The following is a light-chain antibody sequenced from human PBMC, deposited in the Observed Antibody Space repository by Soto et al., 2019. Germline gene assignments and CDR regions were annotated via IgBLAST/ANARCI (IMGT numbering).Light chain of an antibody. Sequence: QSVLTQPPSASGTPGQRVTISCSGGSSNIGTNSVSWYQQVPGTAPKILMYSNDERPSGVPDRFSGSKSGNTASLTISGLQAEDEADYYCISYTVSRSYVFGSGTKLTVL. V-gene: IGLV1-44*01. J-gene: IGLJ1*01. CDR3: ISYTVSRSYV. CDR2: SND. CDR1: SSNIGTNS.